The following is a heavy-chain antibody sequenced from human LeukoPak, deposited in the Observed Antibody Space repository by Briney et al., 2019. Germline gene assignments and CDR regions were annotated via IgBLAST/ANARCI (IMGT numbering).Heavy chain of an antibody. V-gene: IGHV1-69*05. D-gene: IGHD3-10*01. CDR2: IIPIFGTA. Sequence: SVKVSCKASGGTFSSYAISWVRQAPGQGLEWMGGIIPIFGTANYAQKFQGRVTITTDESTSTAYMELRSLTSDDTALYYCARDTALIITPGGPDYWGRGTLITVSS. J-gene: IGHJ4*02. CDR1: GGTFSSYA. CDR3: ARDTALIITPGGPDY.